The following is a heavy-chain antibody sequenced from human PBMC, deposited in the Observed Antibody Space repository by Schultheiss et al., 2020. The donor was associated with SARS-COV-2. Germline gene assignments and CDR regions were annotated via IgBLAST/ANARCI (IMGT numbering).Heavy chain of an antibody. CDR1: GGSFSGYY. Sequence: SETLSLTCAVYGGSFSGYYWSWIRQPPGKGLEWIGTIYHRGNTYYSPSLKSRVTMSVDTSKNQFSLKLSSVTAADTAVYYCARRRNHYYMDVWGKGTTVTVSS. D-gene: IGHD1-14*01. J-gene: IGHJ6*03. CDR2: IYHRGNT. V-gene: IGHV4-34*01. CDR3: ARRRNHYYMDV.